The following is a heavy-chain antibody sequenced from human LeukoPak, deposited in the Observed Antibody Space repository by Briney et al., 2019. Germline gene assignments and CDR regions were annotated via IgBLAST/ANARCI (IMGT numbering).Heavy chain of an antibody. Sequence: QPGGSLRLSCAASGFTFSSYSMHWVRQAPGKGLEWVAVISYDGSNKYYADTVKGRFTISRDNSKNTLYLQMNSLRAEDTAVYYCARAGDSSGYYYVPYDYWGQGTLVTVSS. J-gene: IGHJ4*02. D-gene: IGHD3-22*01. CDR1: GFTFSSYS. CDR3: ARAGDSSGYYYVPYDY. CDR2: ISYDGSNK. V-gene: IGHV3-30*01.